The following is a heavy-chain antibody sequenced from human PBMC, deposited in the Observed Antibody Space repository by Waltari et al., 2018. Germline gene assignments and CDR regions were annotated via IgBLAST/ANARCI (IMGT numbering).Heavy chain of an antibody. D-gene: IGHD7-27*01. Sequence: VQLQESGPGRATPSQTLSLTCTVSGRPISSGDYFWNWIRQPPGKGLEWIGYIYYSGSTYYNPSLKSRVTISVDTSKNQFSLKLTSVTAADTAVYYCASLLTGIDYWGQGTLVTVSS. V-gene: IGHV4-30-4*08. CDR3: ASLLTGIDY. J-gene: IGHJ4*02. CDR1: GRPISSGDYF. CDR2: IYYSGST.